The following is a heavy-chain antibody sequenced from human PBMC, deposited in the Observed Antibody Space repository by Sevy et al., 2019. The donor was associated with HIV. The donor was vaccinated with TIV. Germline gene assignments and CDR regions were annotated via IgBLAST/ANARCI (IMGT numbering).Heavy chain of an antibody. CDR3: TRWKAAQSIFDY. D-gene: IGHD6-13*01. V-gene: IGHV3-49*04. J-gene: IGHJ4*02. Sequence: CLRLSCTASGFTFGDYCMSWVRQAPGKGLEWVAFLKSDVYGGTVDHAASVRGRFVILRDDSKTIAYLQMNDLKTEDTGVYHCTRWKAAQSIFDYWGQGALVTVSS. CDR1: GFTFGDYC. CDR2: LKSDVYGGTV.